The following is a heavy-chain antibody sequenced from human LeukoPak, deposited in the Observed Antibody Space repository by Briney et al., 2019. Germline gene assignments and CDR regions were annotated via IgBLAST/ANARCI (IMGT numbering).Heavy chain of an antibody. CDR3: AKGQQWLVTPEYFQH. Sequence: PGGSLRLSCAASGFTFSSYAMSWVRQAPGKGLEWVSAISGSGGSTYYADSVKGRFTISRDNSKNTLYLQMNSLRAEDTAVYYCAKGQQWLVTPEYFQHWGQGTLVTVSS. CDR1: GFTFSSYA. CDR2: ISGSGGST. D-gene: IGHD6-19*01. V-gene: IGHV3-23*01. J-gene: IGHJ1*01.